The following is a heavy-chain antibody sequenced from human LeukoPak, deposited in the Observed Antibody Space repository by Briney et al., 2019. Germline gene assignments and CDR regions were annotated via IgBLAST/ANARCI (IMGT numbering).Heavy chain of an antibody. CDR3: ARDHNYAFDN. D-gene: IGHD1-1*01. CDR2: IGTDSGNT. J-gene: IGHJ4*02. V-gene: IGHV3-48*01. CDR1: GFPFIEYS. Sequence: GGSLRLSCTASGFPFIEYSMNGVRQVPGKGLEWIAYIGTDSGNTKYADSVRGRFTISADKTKNSLYLQMNSLRVDDTAVYYCARDHNYAFDNWGQGTLVSVAS.